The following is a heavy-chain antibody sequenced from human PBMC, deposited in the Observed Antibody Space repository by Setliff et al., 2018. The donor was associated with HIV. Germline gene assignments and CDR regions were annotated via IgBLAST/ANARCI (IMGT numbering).Heavy chain of an antibody. CDR1: SGSISSSNW. CDR3: AREAVLFGGSYRFDY. V-gene: IGHV4-4*02. CDR2: IYHSGST. J-gene: IGHJ4*02. D-gene: IGHD1-26*01. Sequence: PSETLSLTCAVSSGSISSSNWWSWVRQPPGKGLEWIGEIYHSGSTNYNPSLKSRVTMSVDKSKNQFSLKLRSVTAAGTAVYYCAREAVLFGGSYRFDYWGQGTLVTVS.